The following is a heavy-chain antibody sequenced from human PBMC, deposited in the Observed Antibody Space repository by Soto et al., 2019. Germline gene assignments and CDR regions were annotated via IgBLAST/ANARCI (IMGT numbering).Heavy chain of an antibody. CDR1: VFSFVNHA. CDR3: AKATTNGGWFNPFDS. Sequence: PRGALRLSCAASVFSFVNHAMNWVRQAPGKGLEWVSGLSGSGTSTYYADSVKGRFTISRDNSRDTLFLQMNSLTADDTAVYYCAKATTNGGWFNPFDSWGQGALVTVSS. CDR2: LSGSGTST. D-gene: IGHD6-19*01. V-gene: IGHV3-23*01. J-gene: IGHJ4*02.